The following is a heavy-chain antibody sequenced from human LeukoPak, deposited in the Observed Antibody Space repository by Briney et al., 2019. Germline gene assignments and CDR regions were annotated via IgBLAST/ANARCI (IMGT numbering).Heavy chain of an antibody. V-gene: IGHV3-30-3*01. CDR3: AESRIVVVPAAIHDAFDI. CDR2: ISYDGSNK. J-gene: IGHJ3*02. CDR1: GFTFSSYA. D-gene: IGHD2-2*01. Sequence: GGSLRLSCAASGFTFSSYAVHWVRQAPGKGLEWVAVISYDGSNKYYADSVKGRFTISRDNSKNTLYLQMNSLRAEDTAVYYCAESRIVVVPAAIHDAFDIWGQGTMVTVSS.